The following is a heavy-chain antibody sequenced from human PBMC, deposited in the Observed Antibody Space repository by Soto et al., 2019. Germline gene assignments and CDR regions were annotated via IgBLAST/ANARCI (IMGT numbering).Heavy chain of an antibody. Sequence: ASVKVSCKASGYTFITYGMSWVRQAPGQGLDWMGWISTYNGDTQYADRLQGRIAMTTDTTTGTAYIELRSLRSDDRPVYYGASGTTDYYENSGDRSLDYWGQGTLVTVSS. CDR1: GYTFITYG. V-gene: IGHV1-18*01. CDR2: ISTYNGDT. CDR3: ASGTTDYYENSGDRSLDY. D-gene: IGHD3-22*01. J-gene: IGHJ4*02.